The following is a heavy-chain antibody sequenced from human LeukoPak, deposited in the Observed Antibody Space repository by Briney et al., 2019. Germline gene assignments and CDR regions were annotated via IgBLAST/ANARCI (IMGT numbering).Heavy chain of an antibody. CDR2: INHSGGT. Sequence: GSLRLSCAASGFTVSSKYISWVRQAPGKGLEWIGEINHSGGTNYNPSLKSRVTISVDTSKNQFSLKLSSVTAADTAVYYCASLARGGNWFDPWGQGTLVTVSS. D-gene: IGHD6-6*01. CDR1: GFTVSSKY. CDR3: ASLARGGNWFDP. V-gene: IGHV4-34*01. J-gene: IGHJ5*02.